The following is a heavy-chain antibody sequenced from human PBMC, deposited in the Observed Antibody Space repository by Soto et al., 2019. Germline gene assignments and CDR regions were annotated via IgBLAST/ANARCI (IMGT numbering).Heavy chain of an antibody. CDR2: IRSKANHYAT. Sequence: EVRLVESGGGLVQPWGSVNLSCATSGITFSASSMHWVRQASGKGLEWLGRIRSKANHYATAYSDSVKGMFVISRDDSQDTMFLPMSSLRTEDTAMYFCASKGAGFGHWGQGTLVTVS. V-gene: IGHV3-73*01. J-gene: IGHJ4*02. CDR3: ASKGAGFGH. CDR1: GITFSASS. D-gene: IGHD1-26*01.